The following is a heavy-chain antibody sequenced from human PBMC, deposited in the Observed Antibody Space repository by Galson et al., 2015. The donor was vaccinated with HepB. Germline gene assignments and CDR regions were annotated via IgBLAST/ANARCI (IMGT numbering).Heavy chain of an antibody. Sequence: SVKVSCKASGFTFTKYGISWVRQAPGQGFEWMGWISADNGNTNYAQRFQGRVTLTTDSSTSTAYMELRGLTSDDTAVYYCARDRIDDYWGQGTLVIVSS. CDR1: GFTFTKYG. J-gene: IGHJ4*02. CDR2: ISADNGNT. D-gene: IGHD2-15*01. CDR3: ARDRIDDY. V-gene: IGHV1-18*01.